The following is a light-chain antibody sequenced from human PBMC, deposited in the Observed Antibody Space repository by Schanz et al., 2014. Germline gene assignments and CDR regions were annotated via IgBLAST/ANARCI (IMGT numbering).Light chain of an antibody. V-gene: IGLV2-14*01. CDR3: SSYTSSTTLV. CDR1: SSDVGGYNY. CDR2: EVS. J-gene: IGLJ3*02. Sequence: QSALTQPASVSGSPGQSITISCTGTSSDVGGYNYVSWYQQHPGKAPKLMIYEVSERPSGVPDRFSGSKSGNTASLTISGLQAEDEADYYCSSYTSSTTLVFGGGTKLTV.